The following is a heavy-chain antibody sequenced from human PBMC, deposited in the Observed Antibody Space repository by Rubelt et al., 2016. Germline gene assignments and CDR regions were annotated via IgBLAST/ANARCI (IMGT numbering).Heavy chain of an antibody. J-gene: IGHJ4*02. D-gene: IGHD1-14*01. V-gene: IGHV4-39*07. CDR3: AREPQAEYYFDY. CDR2: IYYSGST. Sequence: QLQLQESGPGLVKPSETLSLTCTVSGGSISSSSYYWGWIRQPPGKGLEWIGSIYYSGSTHYNPSLKSLVTIPIDTSKSQFSPKLSSVTAADTAVYYCAREPQAEYYFDYWGQGTLVTVSS. CDR1: GGSISSSSYY.